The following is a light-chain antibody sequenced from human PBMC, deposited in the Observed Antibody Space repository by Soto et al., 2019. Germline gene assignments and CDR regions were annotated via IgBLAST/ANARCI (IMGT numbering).Light chain of an antibody. CDR2: RTD. CDR3: TAWDGSLDGRV. CDR1: GSNIGTNT. Sequence: QSVLTQPPSASGTPGQRVTISCSGSGSNIGTNTVNWYQQLPGTAPKLLIYRTDQRPAGIPDRFSGSKSGTSASLDISGLLSDDEADYYCTAWDGSLDGRVFGGGTQLTVL. J-gene: IGLJ3*02. V-gene: IGLV1-44*01.